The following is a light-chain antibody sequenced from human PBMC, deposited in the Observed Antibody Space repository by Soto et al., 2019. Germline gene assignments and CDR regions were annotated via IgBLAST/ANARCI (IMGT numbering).Light chain of an antibody. CDR3: QQYSAYSARS. CDR1: QNIGSW. V-gene: IGKV1-5*03. Sequence: DVQMTQSPSTLSASVGDRVTVTCRASQNIGSWVAWYQQKPGKAPNLLIYKASTLENGVPSRFSSTVYGTEFTLRISSLQPDDFASYHWQQYSAYSARSFGQGTKV. J-gene: IGKJ1*01. CDR2: KAS.